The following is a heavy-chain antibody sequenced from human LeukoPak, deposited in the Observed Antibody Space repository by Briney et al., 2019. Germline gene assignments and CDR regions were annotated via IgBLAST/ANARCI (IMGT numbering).Heavy chain of an antibody. V-gene: IGHV4-4*07. CDR1: GGSISSYY. CDR3: ARDSGSSRALDGKFDY. D-gene: IGHD6-13*01. J-gene: IGHJ4*02. Sequence: SETLSLTCTVSGGSISSYYWSWIRQPAGKGLEWIGRIYTSGSTNYNPSLKSRVTMSVDTSKNQFSLKLSSVTAADTAVYYCARDSGSSRALDGKFDYWGQGTLVTVSS. CDR2: IYTSGST.